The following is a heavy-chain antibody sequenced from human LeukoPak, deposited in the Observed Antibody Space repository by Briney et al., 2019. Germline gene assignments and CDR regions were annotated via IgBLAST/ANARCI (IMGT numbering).Heavy chain of an antibody. CDR3: AKDWSLGYGCLDY. J-gene: IGHJ4*02. D-gene: IGHD5-12*01. Sequence: GGSLRLSCAASGFTFSKFGMHWVRQTPGKGLEWVALVWDDGSKNYYADSVKGRFTISRDNSKDTLYLLLNSLRAEDTAVYYCAKDWSLGYGCLDYWGQGTLVTVSS. CDR2: VWDDGSKN. CDR1: GFTFSKFG. V-gene: IGHV3-33*06.